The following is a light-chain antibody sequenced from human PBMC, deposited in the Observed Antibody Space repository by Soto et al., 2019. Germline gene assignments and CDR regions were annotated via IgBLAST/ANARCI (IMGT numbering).Light chain of an antibody. CDR1: QSVSNY. CDR3: QQYNNWPAIT. V-gene: IGKV3D-15*01. CDR2: GAS. Sequence: EIVLTQSPATLSLSQGERATLSCRASQSVSNYFAWYQQKPGQAPRLLIYGASTRATGIPATFSGSGSGTQFTLTISSLQSEDFAVYYCQQYNNWPAITFGQGTRLENK. J-gene: IGKJ5*01.